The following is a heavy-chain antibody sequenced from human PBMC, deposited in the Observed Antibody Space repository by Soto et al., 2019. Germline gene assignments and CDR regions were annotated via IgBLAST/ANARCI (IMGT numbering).Heavy chain of an antibody. CDR3: ARHHGSPGSYFGMDV. Sequence: PGKSLKISCKGSGYSFTSYWINWVRQMPGKGLEWMGIIYPGDSDTRYSPSFQGQVTISADKSINTAYLQWRSLKASDTAVYYCARHHGSPGSYFGMDVWGQGTTVTVSS. D-gene: IGHD6-13*01. CDR1: GYSFTSYW. CDR2: IYPGDSDT. J-gene: IGHJ6*02. V-gene: IGHV5-51*01.